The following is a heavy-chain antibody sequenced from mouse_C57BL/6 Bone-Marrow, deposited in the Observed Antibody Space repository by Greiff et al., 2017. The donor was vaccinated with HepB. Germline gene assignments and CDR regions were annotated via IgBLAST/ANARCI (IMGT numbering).Heavy chain of an antibody. CDR2: ISNGGGST. CDR3: ASHYDRGLAY. V-gene: IGHV5-12*01. Sequence: EVQGVESGGGLVQPGGSLKLSCAASGFTFSDYYMYWVRQTPEKRLEWVAYISNGGGSTYYPDTVKGRFTISRDNAKNTLYLQMSRLKSEDTAMYYCASHYDRGLAYWGQGTLVTVSA. D-gene: IGHD2-12*01. CDR1: GFTFSDYY. J-gene: IGHJ3*01.